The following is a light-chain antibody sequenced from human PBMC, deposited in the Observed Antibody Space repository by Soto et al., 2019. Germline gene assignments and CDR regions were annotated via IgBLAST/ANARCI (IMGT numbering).Light chain of an antibody. CDR2: DAS. V-gene: IGKV1-33*01. Sequence: IPITHSPSSLSASVLYRVTFTCQASQDISNYLNWYQQKPGKAPKLLIYDASNLETGVPSRFSGSGSGTDFTFTISSLQPEDIATYYCQQYDNLPITFGQGTRLEIK. J-gene: IGKJ5*01. CDR1: QDISNY. CDR3: QQYDNLPIT.